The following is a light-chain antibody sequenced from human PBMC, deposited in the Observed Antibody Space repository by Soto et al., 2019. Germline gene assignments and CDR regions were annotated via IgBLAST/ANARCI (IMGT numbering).Light chain of an antibody. CDR2: KNN. Sequence: QSVLTQPPSASGTPGQRVSISCSGGSSNIGSHNVYWYQQLPGTAPKLLIFKNNQRPSGVPDRFSGSKSGTSASLAISGLRSEDAADYYCAAWDDSLSGRVFGTGTKLTVL. CDR1: SSNIGSHN. V-gene: IGLV1-47*01. J-gene: IGLJ1*01. CDR3: AAWDDSLSGRV.